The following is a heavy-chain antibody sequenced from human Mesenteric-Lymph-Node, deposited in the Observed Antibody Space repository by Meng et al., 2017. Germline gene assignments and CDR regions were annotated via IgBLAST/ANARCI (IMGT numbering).Heavy chain of an antibody. CDR2: MDPDTGKT. Sequence: QVQLVQSGAEVKKPGASVKVSCKASGYSFTNYDLNWVRQATGQGLQWMGWMDPDTGKTYYAQTFQGRVTMTRDTSMGTAYMELSSLRLDDTAVYYCGRGRFYSDNWGQGTLVTVSS. CDR1: GYSFTNYD. CDR3: GRGRFYSDN. D-gene: IGHD3-9*01. J-gene: IGHJ4*02. V-gene: IGHV1-8*01.